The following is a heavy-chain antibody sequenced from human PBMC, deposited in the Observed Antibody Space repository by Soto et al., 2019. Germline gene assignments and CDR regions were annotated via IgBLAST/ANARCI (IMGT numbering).Heavy chain of an antibody. V-gene: IGHV1-69*13. Sequence: SVKVSCKASGGTFSSYAISWVRQAPGQGLEWMGGIIPIFGTANYAQKFQSRVTITADESTSTAYMELSSMRSEDTAVYYCARVSAVAGPFDYWGQGTLVTVSS. CDR3: ARVSAVAGPFDY. CDR2: IIPIFGTA. D-gene: IGHD6-19*01. J-gene: IGHJ4*02. CDR1: GGTFSSYA.